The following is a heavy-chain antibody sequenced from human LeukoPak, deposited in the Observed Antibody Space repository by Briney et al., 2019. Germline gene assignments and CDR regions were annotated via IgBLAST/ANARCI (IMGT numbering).Heavy chain of an antibody. J-gene: IGHJ4*02. Sequence: ASVKVSCKASGYTFTGYYMHWVRQAPGQGPEWVGWISGSTGYTNYGQNFQGRVTMTTDTSTSTTFMELRSLRFDDTAVYYCARSGRGTYYYFDLWGQGTLVSVSS. CDR2: ISGSTGYT. D-gene: IGHD1-26*01. CDR1: GYTFTGYY. CDR3: ARSGRGTYYYFDL. V-gene: IGHV1-18*04.